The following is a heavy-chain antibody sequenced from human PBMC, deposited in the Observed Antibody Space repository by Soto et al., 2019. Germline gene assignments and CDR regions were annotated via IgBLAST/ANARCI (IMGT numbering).Heavy chain of an antibody. CDR3: ARHTGGDYYYYGMDV. CDR1: GYSFTSYW. V-gene: IGHV5-10-1*01. CDR2: IDPSDSYT. J-gene: IGHJ6*02. Sequence: PGESLKISCKGSGYSFTSYWISWVRQMPGKGLEWMGRIDPSDSYTNYSPSFQGHVTISADKSISTAYLQWSSLKASDTAMYYCARHTGGDYYYYGMDVWGQGTTVT. D-gene: IGHD5-18*01.